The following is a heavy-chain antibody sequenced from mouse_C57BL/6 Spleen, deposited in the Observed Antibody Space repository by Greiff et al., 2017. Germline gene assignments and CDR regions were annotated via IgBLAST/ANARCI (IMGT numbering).Heavy chain of an antibody. CDR2: IDPSDSYT. CDR1: GYTFTSYW. J-gene: IGHJ4*01. V-gene: IGHV1-69*01. CDR3: ARGFYYYGSSYNAMDY. Sequence: QVQLQQPGAELVMPGASVKLSCKASGYTFTSYWMHWVQQRPGQGLEWIGEIDPSDSYTNYNQKFKGKSTLTVDKSSSTAYMQLSSLTSEDSAVYYCARGFYYYGSSYNAMDYWGQGTSVTVSS. D-gene: IGHD1-1*01.